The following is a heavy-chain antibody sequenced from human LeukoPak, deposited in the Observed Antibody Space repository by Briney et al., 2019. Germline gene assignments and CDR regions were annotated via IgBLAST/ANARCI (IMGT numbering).Heavy chain of an antibody. CDR2: ISYDGSNK. J-gene: IGHJ3*02. Sequence: PGGSLRLSCGASGFTFSSYGMHWVRQAPGKGLEWVAVISYDGSNKYYADSVKGRFTISRDNSKNTLYLQMNSLRAEDTAVYYCANNLRYFDWSSPDDAFDIWGQGTMVTVSS. V-gene: IGHV3-30*18. CDR3: ANNLRYFDWSSPDDAFDI. D-gene: IGHD3-9*01. CDR1: GFTFSSYG.